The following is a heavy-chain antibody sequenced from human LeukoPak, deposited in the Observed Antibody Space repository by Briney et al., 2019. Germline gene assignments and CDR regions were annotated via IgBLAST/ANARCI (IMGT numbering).Heavy chain of an antibody. D-gene: IGHD2-2*01. V-gene: IGHV1-2*02. CDR3: ARSKVVVVPAATVDAFDI. CDR1: GYTFTGYY. J-gene: IGHJ3*02. CDR2: INPNSGGT. Sequence: ASVKVSCKASGYTFTGYYMHWVRQAPGQGLEWMGWINPNSGGTNYAQKFQGRVTMTRDTSISTAYMELCRLRSDDTAVYYCARSKVVVVPAATVDAFDIWGQGTMVTVSS.